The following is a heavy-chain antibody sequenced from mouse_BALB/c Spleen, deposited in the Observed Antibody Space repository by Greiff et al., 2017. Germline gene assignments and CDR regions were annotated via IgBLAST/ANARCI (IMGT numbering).Heavy chain of an antibody. V-gene: IGHV5-6-5*01. CDR3: AKTYYYGSSPYYFDY. J-gene: IGHJ2*01. D-gene: IGHD1-1*01. CDR1: GFTFSSYA. CDR2: ISSGGST. Sequence: VESGGGLVKPGGSLKLSCAASGFTFSSYAMSWVRQTPEKRLEWVASISSGGSTYYPDSVKGRFTISRDNARNILYLQMSSLRSEDTAMYYCAKTYYYGSSPYYFDYWGQGTTLTVSS.